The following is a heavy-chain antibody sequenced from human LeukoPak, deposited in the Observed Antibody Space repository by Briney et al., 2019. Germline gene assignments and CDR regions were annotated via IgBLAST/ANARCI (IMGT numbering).Heavy chain of an antibody. CDR2: ISSGSSTI. D-gene: IGHD4-17*01. CDR1: GFTFSSYS. J-gene: IGHJ4*02. CDR3: ARAHHYGDYAGFDY. V-gene: IGHV3-48*02. Sequence: PGGSLRLSCAVSGFTFSSYSMNWVRQAPGKGLEWVSYISSGSSTIYYADSVKGRFSISRDNAKNSLNLQMNSLRDEDTAVYYCARAHHYGDYAGFDYWGQGTLVTVSS.